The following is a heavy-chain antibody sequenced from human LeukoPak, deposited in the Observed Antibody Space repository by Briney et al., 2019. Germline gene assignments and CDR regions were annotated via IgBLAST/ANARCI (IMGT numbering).Heavy chain of an antibody. V-gene: IGHV3-20*04. Sequence: GGSLRLSCAASGFTFDDYGMSWVRQGPGKGLEWVSGINWNGGSIGYADSVKGRFTISRDNAKNSLYLQMNSLRAEDTALYYCARDPTEGFEELLSPPDYWGQGTLVTVSS. D-gene: IGHD3-10*01. CDR2: INWNGGSI. CDR1: GFTFDDYG. CDR3: ARDPTEGFEELLSPPDY. J-gene: IGHJ4*02.